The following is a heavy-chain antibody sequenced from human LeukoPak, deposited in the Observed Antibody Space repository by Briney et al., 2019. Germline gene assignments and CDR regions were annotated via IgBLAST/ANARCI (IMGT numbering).Heavy chain of an antibody. V-gene: IGHV4-39*01. D-gene: IGHD3-22*01. J-gene: IGHJ4*02. CDR1: GGSISSSSYY. CDR3: ARFSGYYSHFDY. CDR2: IYYSGST. Sequence: PSETLSLTCTVSGGSISSSSYYWGWIRQPPGKGLEWIGSIYYSGSTYYNPSLKSRVTISVDTSKNQFSLKLSSVTAADTAVYYCARFSGYYSHFDYWGQGTLVTVSS.